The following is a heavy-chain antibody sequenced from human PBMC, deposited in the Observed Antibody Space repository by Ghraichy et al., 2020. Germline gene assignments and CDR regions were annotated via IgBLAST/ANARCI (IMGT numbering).Heavy chain of an antibody. Sequence: SETLSLTCAVYGGSFSGYYWSWIRQPPGQGLGWIGEINHSVSTNYNPTLKSRVTISVDTSKNQFSLKLSSVTAADTAVYYCARGEGADYYYYYGMDVWGQGTTATASS. J-gene: IGHJ6*02. CDR2: INHSVST. CDR1: GGSFSGYY. CDR3: ARGEGADYYYYYGMDV. V-gene: IGHV4-34*01. D-gene: IGHD3-16*01.